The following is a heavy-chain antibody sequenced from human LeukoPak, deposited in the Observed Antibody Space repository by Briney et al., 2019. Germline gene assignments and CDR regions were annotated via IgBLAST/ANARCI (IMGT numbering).Heavy chain of an antibody. V-gene: IGHV3-53*01. Sequence: PGGSLRLSCAASGFTVITNDMTWVRQAPGKGLEWVPVLYSDGNTKYADSVQGRFTISRDNSKNTLYLEMNSLRPDDTAVYYCARGVEPLAANTLSYWGQGTLVTVSS. J-gene: IGHJ4*02. D-gene: IGHD1-14*01. CDR1: GFTVITND. CDR3: ARGVEPLAANTLSY. CDR2: LYSDGNT.